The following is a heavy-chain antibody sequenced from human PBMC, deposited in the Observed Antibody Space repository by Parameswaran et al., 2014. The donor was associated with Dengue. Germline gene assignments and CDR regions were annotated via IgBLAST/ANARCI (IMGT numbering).Heavy chain of an antibody. Sequence: WIRQPPGKGLDWIGSIYYSGSTHYNPSLKSRVTISVDTSKNQFSLKLSSVTAADTAVYYCARTPGERGMDVWGQGTTVTVSS. CDR3: ARTPGERGMDV. J-gene: IGHJ6*02. CDR2: IYYSGST. V-gene: IGHV4-39*01. D-gene: IGHD3-10*01.